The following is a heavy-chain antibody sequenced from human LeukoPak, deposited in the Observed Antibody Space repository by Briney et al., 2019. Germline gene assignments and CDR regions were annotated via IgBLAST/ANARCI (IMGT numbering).Heavy chain of an antibody. Sequence: PGGFLRLSCAASGFTFSSYGMHWVRQAPGKGLEWVAVISYDGSNKYYADSVKGRFTISRDNSKNTLYLQMSSLKAEDTALYLCITEPHDYGDFTFGYWGQGTLVTVSS. D-gene: IGHD4-17*01. V-gene: IGHV3-30*03. CDR1: GFTFSSYG. J-gene: IGHJ4*02. CDR3: ITEPHDYGDFTFGY. CDR2: ISYDGSNK.